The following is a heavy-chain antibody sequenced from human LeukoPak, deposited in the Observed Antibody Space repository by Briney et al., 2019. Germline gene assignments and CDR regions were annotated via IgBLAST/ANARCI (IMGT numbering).Heavy chain of an antibody. Sequence: PSETLSLTCTVSGDSISSSSYYWGWIRQPPGEGLEWIGSIYYSGSTYYNPSLKGRVTISVDTSKNQFSLKLSSVTAADTAVYYCARLKRGGVYDFDYWGQGTLVTVSS. D-gene: IGHD2-8*02. CDR1: GDSISSSSYY. J-gene: IGHJ4*02. CDR2: IYYSGST. CDR3: ARLKRGGVYDFDY. V-gene: IGHV4-39*01.